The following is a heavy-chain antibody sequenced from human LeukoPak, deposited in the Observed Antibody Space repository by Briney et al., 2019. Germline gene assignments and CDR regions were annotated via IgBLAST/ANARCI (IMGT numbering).Heavy chain of an antibody. CDR1: GFTFSSYG. V-gene: IGHV3-30*18. Sequence: GGSLRLSCAASGFTFSSYGMHWVRQAPGKGLEWVAVISYDGSNKYYADSVKGRFTISRDNSENTLYLQMNSLRAEDTAVYYCAKDSGGYTYVFDYWGQGTLVTVSS. D-gene: IGHD5-18*01. CDR3: AKDSGGYTYVFDY. CDR2: ISYDGSNK. J-gene: IGHJ4*02.